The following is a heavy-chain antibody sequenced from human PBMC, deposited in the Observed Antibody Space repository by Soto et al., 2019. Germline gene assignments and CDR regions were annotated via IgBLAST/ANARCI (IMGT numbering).Heavy chain of an antibody. J-gene: IGHJ4*02. CDR3: ARVTHSSSWYGDFDY. CDR1: GYTFTGYY. D-gene: IGHD6-13*01. V-gene: IGHV1-2*02. Sequence: GASVKVSCKASGYTFTGYYMHWVRQAPGQGLEWMGWINPNSGGTNYAQKFQGRVTMTRDTSISTAYMELSRLRSDDTAVYYCARVTHSSSWYGDFDYWGQGTLVTVS. CDR2: INPNSGGT.